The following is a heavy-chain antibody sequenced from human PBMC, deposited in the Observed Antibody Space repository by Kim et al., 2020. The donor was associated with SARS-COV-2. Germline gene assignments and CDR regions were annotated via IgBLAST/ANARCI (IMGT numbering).Heavy chain of an antibody. CDR3: SRGNGGPFDY. J-gene: IGHJ4*02. CDR2: IYHSGST. V-gene: IGHV4-4*02. Sequence: SETLSLTCAVSGGSISSSNWWSWVRQSPGKGLEWIGEIYHSGSTNYNPSLKSRLIISVDNFENQFSLPLRSVTAADTAVYYCSRGNGGPFDYWGQGMLVT. CDR1: GGSISSSNW.